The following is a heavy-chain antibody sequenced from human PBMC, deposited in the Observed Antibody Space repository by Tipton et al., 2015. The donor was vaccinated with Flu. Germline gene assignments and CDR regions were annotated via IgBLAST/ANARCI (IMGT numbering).Heavy chain of an antibody. J-gene: IGHJ3*02. CDR3: ARVGGYCSGGSCYYRGRNDAFDI. Sequence: TLSLTCAVYGGSFSGYYWSWIRQPPGKELQWIGEINHSGSTNYNPSLKSRGTISVDTSKNQFSLKLSSVTAADTAVYYCARVGGYCSGGSCYYRGRNDAFDIWGQGTMVTVSS. D-gene: IGHD2-15*01. CDR1: GGSFSGYY. CDR2: INHSGST. V-gene: IGHV4-34*01.